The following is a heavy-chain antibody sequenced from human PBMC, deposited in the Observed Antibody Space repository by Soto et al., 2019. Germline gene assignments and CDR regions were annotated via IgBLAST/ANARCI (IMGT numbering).Heavy chain of an antibody. Sequence: GESLKISCKGSGYSFTSYWIGWVRQMPGKGLEWMGIIYPGDSDTRYSPSFQGRVTISADKSISTAYLQWSSLKASDTAMYYCARRCIAAAGNGAFDIWGQGTMVTVSS. D-gene: IGHD6-13*01. CDR1: GYSFTSYW. J-gene: IGHJ3*02. CDR2: IYPGDSDT. V-gene: IGHV5-51*01. CDR3: ARRCIAAAGNGAFDI.